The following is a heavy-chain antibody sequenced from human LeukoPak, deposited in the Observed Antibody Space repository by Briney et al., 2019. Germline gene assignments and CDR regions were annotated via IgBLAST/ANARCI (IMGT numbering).Heavy chain of an antibody. CDR3: ARGRGPYYYDSGPAFDI. D-gene: IGHD3-22*01. CDR1: GGSFSGYY. CDR2: INHSGST. J-gene: IGHJ3*02. V-gene: IGHV4-34*01. Sequence: SETLSLTCAVYGGSFSGYYWSWIRQPPGKGLEWIGEINHSGSTNYNPSLKGRVTISVDTSKNQFSLKLSSVTAADTAVYYCARGRGPYYYDSGPAFDIWGQGTMVTVSS.